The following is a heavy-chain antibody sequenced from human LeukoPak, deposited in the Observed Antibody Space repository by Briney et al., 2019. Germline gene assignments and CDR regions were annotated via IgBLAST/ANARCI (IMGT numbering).Heavy chain of an antibody. D-gene: IGHD3-3*02. CDR2: IIPIFGTA. Sequence: SVKVSCKASGGTFSGYAISWVRQAPGQGLEWMGGIIPIFGTANYAQKFQGRVTITADESTSTAYMELSSLRSEDTAVYYCARVGFLEWLFFDYWGQGTLVTVSS. CDR1: GGTFSGYA. CDR3: ARVGFLEWLFFDY. V-gene: IGHV1-69*13. J-gene: IGHJ4*02.